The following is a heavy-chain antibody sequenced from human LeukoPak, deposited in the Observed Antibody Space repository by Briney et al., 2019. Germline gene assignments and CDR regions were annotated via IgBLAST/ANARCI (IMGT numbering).Heavy chain of an antibody. Sequence: GSLRLSCVASGFTFSDSWLSWVRQAPGKGLEWVAHTKPDGSERWYVGSVQGRFTISRDNAKNSLNLQMNSLRVEDTAVYYCVAWGHYTYWGQEILVTVSS. D-gene: IGHD2-2*02. V-gene: IGHV3-7*01. CDR1: GFTFSDSW. J-gene: IGHJ4*02. CDR3: VAWGHYTY. CDR2: TKPDGSER.